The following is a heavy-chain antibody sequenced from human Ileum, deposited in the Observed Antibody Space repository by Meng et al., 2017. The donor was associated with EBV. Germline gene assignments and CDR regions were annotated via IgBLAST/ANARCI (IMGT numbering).Heavy chain of an antibody. CDR2: ISYDGNTK. J-gene: IGHJ4*02. V-gene: IGHV3-30*04. D-gene: IGHD1-14*01. Sequence: QVRSVASGGGVVQSGRSLRISCAASGYSFSDYAMHWVRQAPGKGLEWVAVISYDGNTKYYAESVEGRFSISRDNSDNTMSLQMNILGPDDTGMYYCARERRGFYAEHWGQGALVTVSS. CDR3: ARERRGFYAEH. CDR1: GYSFSDYA.